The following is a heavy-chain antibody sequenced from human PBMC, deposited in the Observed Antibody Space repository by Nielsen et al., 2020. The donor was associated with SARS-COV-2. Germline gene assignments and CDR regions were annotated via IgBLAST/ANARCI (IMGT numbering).Heavy chain of an antibody. Sequence: GESLKISCAASGFSFSSSWMHWVRQAPGEGLVWVSRINIDGSITTYADSVKGRFTISRDNAKNTLFLQMNSLRAEDTAVYYCARIQWGGFDYWGQGTLVTVSS. CDR1: GFSFSSSW. CDR2: INIDGSIT. CDR3: ARIQWGGFDY. D-gene: IGHD3-16*01. V-gene: IGHV3-74*03. J-gene: IGHJ4*02.